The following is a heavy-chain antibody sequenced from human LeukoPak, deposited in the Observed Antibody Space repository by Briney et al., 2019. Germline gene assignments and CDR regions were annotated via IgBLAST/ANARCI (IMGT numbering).Heavy chain of an antibody. Sequence: GGSLRLSCAAFGFTFSDSAMHWVRQASGKGLEWVGRVRKKADNYATAYTASVKGTFTISRDDSKNTAYLQMNSLKTEDTAVYYCVPTYFSDSSTFYPDYWGQGTLVTVSP. CDR3: VPTYFSDSSTFYPDY. CDR1: GFTFSDSA. CDR2: VRKKADNYAT. D-gene: IGHD3-22*01. V-gene: IGHV3-73*01. J-gene: IGHJ4*02.